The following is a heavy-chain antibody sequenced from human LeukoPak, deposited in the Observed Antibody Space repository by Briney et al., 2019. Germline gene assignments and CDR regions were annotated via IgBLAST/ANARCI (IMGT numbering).Heavy chain of an antibody. CDR2: INRDGSST. CDR1: GFTFSSYW. V-gene: IGHV3-74*01. D-gene: IGHD2-15*01. J-gene: IGHJ5*02. CDR3: ARGYCSGGSCYLKTGNWFDP. Sequence: GGSLRLSCAAYGFTFSSYWMHWGRQAPGKGLVWVSRINRDGSSTSYADSVKGRFTISRDNAKNTLYLQMNSLRAEDTAVYYCARGYCSGGSCYLKTGNWFDPWGQGTLVTVSS.